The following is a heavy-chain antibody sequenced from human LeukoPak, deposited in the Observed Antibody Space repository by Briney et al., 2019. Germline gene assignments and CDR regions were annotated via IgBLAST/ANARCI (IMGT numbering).Heavy chain of an antibody. CDR2: ISGSGGST. J-gene: IGHJ4*02. Sequence: GGSLRLSCAASGFTFSSYAMSWVRQAPGKGLEWVSDISGSGGSTYYADSVKGRFTISRDNSKNTLYLQMNSLRAEDTAVYYCAKDLSIGGYYCDYWGQGTLVTVSS. CDR3: AKDLSIGGYYCDY. CDR1: GFTFSSYA. V-gene: IGHV3-23*01. D-gene: IGHD3-16*01.